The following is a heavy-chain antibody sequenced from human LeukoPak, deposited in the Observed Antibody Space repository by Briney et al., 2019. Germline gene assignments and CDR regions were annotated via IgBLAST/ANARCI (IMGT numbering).Heavy chain of an antibody. V-gene: IGHV3-48*04. J-gene: IGHJ4*02. Sequence: GGSLRLSCAASGFTFSSYSMNWVRQAPGKGLQWVSYISSASGSIYYADSVKGRFTISRDNAKNSLFLQMNSLRAEDTAVYYCARLPAYCSSTSCYYDYWGQGTLVTVSS. D-gene: IGHD2-2*01. CDR3: ARLPAYCSSTSCYYDY. CDR1: GFTFSSYS. CDR2: ISSASGSI.